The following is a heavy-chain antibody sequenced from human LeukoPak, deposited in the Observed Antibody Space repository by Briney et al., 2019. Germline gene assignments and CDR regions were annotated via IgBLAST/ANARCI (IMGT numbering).Heavy chain of an antibody. Sequence: PGRSLRLSCAASGFTFSSYWMSWVRQAPGKGLEWVANIKQDGSEKYYVDSVKGRFTISRDNAKNSLYLQMNSLRAEDTAVYYCARGQQLVTQPGDYYYYYMDVWGKGTTVTVSS. J-gene: IGHJ6*03. CDR2: IKQDGSEK. CDR3: ARGQQLVTQPGDYYYYYMDV. D-gene: IGHD6-13*01. CDR1: GFTFSSYW. V-gene: IGHV3-7*04.